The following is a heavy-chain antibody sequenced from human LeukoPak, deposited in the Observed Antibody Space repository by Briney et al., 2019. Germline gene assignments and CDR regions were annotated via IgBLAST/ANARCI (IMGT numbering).Heavy chain of an antibody. CDR2: IYYSGST. D-gene: IGHD4-23*01. CDR3: ARERYGGNSAGAFDI. CDR1: GGSIVDNYF. J-gene: IGHJ3*02. Sequence: PWETLSLTCTVSGGSIVDNYFWTWIRQPAGRGLEWIGYIYYSGSTNYNPSLKSRVTISVDTSKNQFSLKLSSVTAADTAVYYCARERYGGNSAGAFDIWGQGTMVTVSS. V-gene: IGHV4-61*10.